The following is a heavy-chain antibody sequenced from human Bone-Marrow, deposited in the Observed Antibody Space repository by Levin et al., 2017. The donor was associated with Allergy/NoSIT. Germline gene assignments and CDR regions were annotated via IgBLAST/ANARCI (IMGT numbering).Heavy chain of an antibody. CDR2: IYYRGGT. V-gene: IGHV4-31*03. Sequence: SQTLSLTCTVSGGSISSGGYYWSWIRHHPGKGLEWIGYIYYRGGTHYNPSLESRVTMSVDTSKNQFSLKLNSVTAADTAVYYCAGHLMTTVTDVDHWGQGTLVTVSS. J-gene: IGHJ4*02. CDR3: AGHLMTTVTDVDH. D-gene: IGHD4-17*01. CDR1: GGSISSGGYY.